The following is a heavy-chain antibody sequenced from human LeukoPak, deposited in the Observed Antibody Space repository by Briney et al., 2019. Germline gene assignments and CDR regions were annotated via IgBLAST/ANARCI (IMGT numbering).Heavy chain of an antibody. V-gene: IGHV3-53*01. CDR3: ARGKLGPDSSGYHY. CDR1: GSTFDDYA. D-gene: IGHD3-22*01. Sequence: PGRSLRLSCAASGSTFDDYAMHWVRQAPGKGLEWVSVIYSGGSTYYADSVKGRFTISRDNSKNTLYLQMNSLRAEDTAVYYCARGKLGPDSSGYHYWGQGTLVTVSS. J-gene: IGHJ4*02. CDR2: IYSGGST.